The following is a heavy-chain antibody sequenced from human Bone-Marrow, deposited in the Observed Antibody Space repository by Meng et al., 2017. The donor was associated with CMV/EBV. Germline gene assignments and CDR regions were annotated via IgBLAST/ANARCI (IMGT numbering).Heavy chain of an antibody. CDR1: GFTFSSYW. J-gene: IGHJ5*02. D-gene: IGHD3-16*01. Sequence: SLNISCAASGFTFSSYWMHWGRQAPGKGQVWVSRINSDGSSTSYADSVKGRFTISRDNAKNTQYLQMNRLRAEDTAVYYCARGRRSCDYSSGFDPWGQGTLVTVSS. CDR2: INSDGSST. V-gene: IGHV3-74*01. CDR3: ARGRRSCDYSSGFDP.